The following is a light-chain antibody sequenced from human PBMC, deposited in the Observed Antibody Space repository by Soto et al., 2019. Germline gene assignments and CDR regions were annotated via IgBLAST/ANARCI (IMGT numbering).Light chain of an antibody. CDR2: LNSDGSH. CDR1: SGHISYA. J-gene: IGLJ2*01. CDR3: QTWGTGIQV. Sequence: QPVLAQSPSASASLGASVKLTCTLSSGHISYAIAWHQQQPEKGPRYLMKLNSDGSHSKGDGIPDRFSDSSSGAERYLTISSLQSEDEADYYCQTWGTGIQVFGGGTKVTVL. V-gene: IGLV4-69*01.